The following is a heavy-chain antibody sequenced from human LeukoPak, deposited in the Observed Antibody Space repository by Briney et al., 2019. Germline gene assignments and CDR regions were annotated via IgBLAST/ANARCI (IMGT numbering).Heavy chain of an antibody. Sequence: PGGSLRLSCAASGFTVNRTYMSWVRQAPGKGLEWVANIKQDGSEKYYVDSVKGRFTISRDNAKNSLYLQMNSLRAEDTAVFYCARDGTYTDYDPDFDIWGQGTLVTVSS. J-gene: IGHJ4*02. V-gene: IGHV3-7*04. CDR3: ARDGTYTDYDPDFDI. D-gene: IGHD5-12*01. CDR2: IKQDGSEK. CDR1: GFTVNRTY.